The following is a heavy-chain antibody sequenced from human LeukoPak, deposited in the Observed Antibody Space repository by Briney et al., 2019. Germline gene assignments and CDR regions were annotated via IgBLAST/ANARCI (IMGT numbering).Heavy chain of an antibody. CDR1: GFTFSSYA. CDR3: ASRLDGDYISWIDY. Sequence: GGSLRLSCAASGFTFSSYAMSWVRQAPGKGLEWVSYISSSGSTIYYADSVKGRFTISRDNAKNSLYLQMNSLRAEDTAVYYCASRLDGDYISWIDYWGQGTPVTVSS. CDR2: ISSSGSTI. J-gene: IGHJ4*02. D-gene: IGHD4-17*01. V-gene: IGHV3-48*04.